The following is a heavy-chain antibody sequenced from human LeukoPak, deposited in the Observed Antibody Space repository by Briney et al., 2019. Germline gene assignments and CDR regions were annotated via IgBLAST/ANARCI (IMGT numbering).Heavy chain of an antibody. V-gene: IGHV3-7*01. D-gene: IGHD3-22*01. CDR1: GFTFSSYW. CDR2: IKQDGSEK. Sequence: GGSLRLSCAASGFTFSSYWMSWVRQAPGKGLEWVANIKQDGSEKYYVDSVKGRFTISRDNAKNSLYLQMNSLRAEDTAVYYCARDRASYYYDSSGYYYPPYYYMDVWGKGTTVTVSS. J-gene: IGHJ6*03. CDR3: ARDRASYYYDSSGYYYPPYYYMDV.